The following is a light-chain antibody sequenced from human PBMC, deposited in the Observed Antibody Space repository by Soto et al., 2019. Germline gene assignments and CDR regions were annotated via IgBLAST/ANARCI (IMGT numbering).Light chain of an antibody. J-gene: IGKJ2*01. CDR2: RAS. Sequence: DIQMTQSPSTLSASVEDRVTITCRASQSMSSGLAWYQQKPGKAPKLLIYRASSLGSGVPSWFSGSGSGTEFTLTISSLQPDDFATYYCQLYDSSVYTFGQGTKLEIK. CDR1: QSMSSG. V-gene: IGKV1-5*03. CDR3: QLYDSSVYT.